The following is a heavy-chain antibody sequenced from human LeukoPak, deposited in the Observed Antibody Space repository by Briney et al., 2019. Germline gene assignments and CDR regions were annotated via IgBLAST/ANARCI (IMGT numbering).Heavy chain of an antibody. Sequence: GGSLRLSCAASGFTFSSYSMNWVRQAPGKGLEWVSYISSSSSTIYYADSVKGRFTISRDNSKNTLYLQMNSLRAEDTAVYYCAKDQSAVVIATTADYWGQGTLVTVSS. CDR2: ISSSSSTI. CDR1: GFTFSSYS. D-gene: IGHD2-21*01. CDR3: AKDQSAVVIATTADY. V-gene: IGHV3-48*01. J-gene: IGHJ4*02.